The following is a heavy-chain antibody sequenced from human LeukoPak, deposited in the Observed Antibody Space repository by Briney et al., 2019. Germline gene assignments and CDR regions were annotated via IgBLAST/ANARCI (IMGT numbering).Heavy chain of an antibody. V-gene: IGHV3-7*01. D-gene: IGHD1-14*01. Sequence: PGRSLRLSCAASGFTFSSHDMHWVRQAPGKGLEWVANIKQDGSEKYYVDSVKGRFTISRDNAKNSLYLQMNSLRAEDTAVYFCAKDLTSGVYWGQGTLVTVSS. J-gene: IGHJ4*02. CDR2: IKQDGSEK. CDR3: AKDLTSGVY. CDR1: GFTFSSHD.